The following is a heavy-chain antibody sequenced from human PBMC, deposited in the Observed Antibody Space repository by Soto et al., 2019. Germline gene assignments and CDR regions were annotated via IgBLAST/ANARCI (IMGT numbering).Heavy chain of an antibody. Sequence: LRLSCAASGFTFSSYGMHWVRQAPGKGLEWVAVIWYDGSNKYYADSVKGRFTISRDNSKNTLYLQMNSLRAEDTAVYYCARDRRWLSPFDAFDIWGQGTMVTV. CDR2: IWYDGSNK. V-gene: IGHV3-33*01. CDR1: GFTFSSYG. D-gene: IGHD3-22*01. CDR3: ARDRRWLSPFDAFDI. J-gene: IGHJ3*02.